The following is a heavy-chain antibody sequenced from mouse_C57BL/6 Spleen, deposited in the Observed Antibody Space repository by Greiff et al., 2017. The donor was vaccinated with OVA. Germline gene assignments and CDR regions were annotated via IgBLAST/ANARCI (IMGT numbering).Heavy chain of an antibody. CDR3: ARGGTSGNPAWFAY. V-gene: IGHV1-55*01. CDR2: IYPGSGST. D-gene: IGHD1-3*01. CDR1: GYTFTSYW. J-gene: IGHJ3*01. Sequence: QVQLKQPGAELVKPGASVKMSCKASGYTFTSYWITWVKQRPGQGLEWIGDIYPGSGSTNYNEKFKSKATLTVDTSSSTAYMQLSSLTSEDSAVYYCARGGTSGNPAWFAYWGQGTLVTVSA.